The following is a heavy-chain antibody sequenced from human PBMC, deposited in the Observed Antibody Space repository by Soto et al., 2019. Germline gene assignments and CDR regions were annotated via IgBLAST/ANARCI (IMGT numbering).Heavy chain of an antibody. Sequence: PGGSMRLSCAVSGFTFRDYWMSWVRQTPGRGLEWVANINQDGSEKYYADSVKGRFTISRDNAKNSLYLQMNSLRAEDTAVYYCARDLEYQLLDWGLCFDYWGQGTLVTVSS. V-gene: IGHV3-7*01. CDR3: ARDLEYQLLDWGLCFDY. D-gene: IGHD2-2*01. J-gene: IGHJ4*02. CDR2: INQDGSEK. CDR1: GFTFRDYW.